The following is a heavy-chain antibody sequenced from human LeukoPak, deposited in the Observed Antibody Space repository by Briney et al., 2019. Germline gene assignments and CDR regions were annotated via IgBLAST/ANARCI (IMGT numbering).Heavy chain of an antibody. D-gene: IGHD3-22*01. CDR2: IYYSGST. CDR3: ARLGDRSGYYYVPYYFDY. V-gene: IGHV4-39*01. J-gene: IGHJ4*02. Sequence: SETLTLTCTVSGGSISSSSHYWGWIRQPPGKGLAWIGSIYYSGSTYYNPSLKSRVPISVDTSKNQFSLKLSSVTAADTAVYYCARLGDRSGYYYVPYYFDYWGQGTLVTVS. CDR1: GGSISSSSHY.